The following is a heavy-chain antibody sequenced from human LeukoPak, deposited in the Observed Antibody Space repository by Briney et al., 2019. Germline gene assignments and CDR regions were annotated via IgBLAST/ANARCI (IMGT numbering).Heavy chain of an antibody. Sequence: GGSLRLSCAASGFTFSSYSMNWVRQAPGKGLEWVSSISSSSSYIYYADSVKGRFTISRDNSKNTLYLQMSSLRADDTAVYYCAKTMGAIDHDYWGQGTLVTVSS. J-gene: IGHJ4*02. CDR1: GFTFSSYS. V-gene: IGHV3-21*04. CDR2: ISSSSSYI. D-gene: IGHD1-26*01. CDR3: AKTMGAIDHDY.